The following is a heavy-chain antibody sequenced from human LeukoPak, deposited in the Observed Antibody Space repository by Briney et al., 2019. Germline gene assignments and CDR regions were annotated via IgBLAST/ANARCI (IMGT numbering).Heavy chain of an antibody. CDR1: GYTFTGYY. CDR3: ARAYYVWGSYPV. Sequence: GASVKVSCKASGYTFTGYYMHWVRQAPGQGLEWMGRINPNSGGTNYAQKFQGRVTMTRNTSISTAYMELSSLRSEDTAVYYCARAYYVWGSYPVWGQGTLVTVSS. J-gene: IGHJ4*02. V-gene: IGHV1-2*06. CDR2: INPNSGGT. D-gene: IGHD3-16*02.